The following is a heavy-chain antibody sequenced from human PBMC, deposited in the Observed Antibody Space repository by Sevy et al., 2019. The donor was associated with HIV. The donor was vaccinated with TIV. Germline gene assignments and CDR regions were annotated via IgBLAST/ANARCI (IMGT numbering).Heavy chain of an antibody. Sequence: RGSQRLSCVASGFTYSMNWVRQAPGKGLEWVSYISDSSATIHYADSVKGRFTISRDNAKNSLYLQMNTLRAEDTAVYYCASQRGGYERLYYFDSWGQGTLVTVSS. J-gene: IGHJ4*02. D-gene: IGHD5-12*01. CDR1: GFTYS. V-gene: IGHV3-48*01. CDR2: ISDSSATI. CDR3: ASQRGGYERLYYFDS.